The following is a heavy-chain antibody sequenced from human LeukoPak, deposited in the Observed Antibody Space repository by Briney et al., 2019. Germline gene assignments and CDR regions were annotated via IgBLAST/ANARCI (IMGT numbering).Heavy chain of an antibody. CDR3: ARGRSGYDWVGYYYYYMDV. Sequence: GASVKVSCKASGYTFTSYGINWVRQATGQGLEWMGWMNPNSGNTGYAQKFQGRVTITRNTSISTAYMELSSLRSEDTAVYYCARGRSGYDWVGYYYYYMDVWGKGTTVTVSS. D-gene: IGHD5-12*01. V-gene: IGHV1-8*03. CDR2: MNPNSGNT. J-gene: IGHJ6*03. CDR1: GYTFTSYG.